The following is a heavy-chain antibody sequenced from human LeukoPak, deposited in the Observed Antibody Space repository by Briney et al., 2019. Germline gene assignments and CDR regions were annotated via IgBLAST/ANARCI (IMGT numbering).Heavy chain of an antibody. CDR2: ISSSSSYI. CDR3: ARGVPYYYDSSGYSRFDY. Sequence: GGSLRLSCAASGFTFSSYSMNWVRQAPGKGLEWVSSISSSSSYIYYADSVKGRFTISRGNAKNSLYLQMNSLRAEDTAVYYCARGVPYYYDSSGYSRFDYWGQGTLVTVSS. CDR1: GFTFSSYS. D-gene: IGHD3-22*01. J-gene: IGHJ4*02. V-gene: IGHV3-21*01.